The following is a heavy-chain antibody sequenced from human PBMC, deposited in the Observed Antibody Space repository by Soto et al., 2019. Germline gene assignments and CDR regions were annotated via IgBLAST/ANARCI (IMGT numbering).Heavy chain of an antibody. V-gene: IGHV3-74*01. Sequence: TGGSLRLSCAASGFTFSSYWMHWVRQAPGKGLVWVSRINSDGSSTSYADSVKGRFTISRDNAKNTLYLQMNSLRAEDTAVYYCARLGNSYGYYYYYGMDVWGQGTTVTVS. CDR2: INSDGSST. J-gene: IGHJ6*02. CDR3: ARLGNSYGYYYYYGMDV. D-gene: IGHD5-18*01. CDR1: GFTFSSYW.